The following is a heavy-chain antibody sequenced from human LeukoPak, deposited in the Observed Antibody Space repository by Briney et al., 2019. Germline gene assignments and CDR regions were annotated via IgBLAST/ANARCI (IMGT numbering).Heavy chain of an antibody. CDR1: GFTFSSYW. Sequence: GGSLRLSCAASGFTFSSYWMSWVRQAPGKGLEWVANIKQDGSEKYYVDSVKGRFTISRDNSKNTLYLQMNSLRAEDTAVYYCAKDHYYDSSGYHYRNYYYYMDVWGKGTTVTISS. V-gene: IGHV3-7*01. D-gene: IGHD3-22*01. CDR3: AKDHYYDSSGYHYRNYYYYMDV. CDR2: IKQDGSEK. J-gene: IGHJ6*03.